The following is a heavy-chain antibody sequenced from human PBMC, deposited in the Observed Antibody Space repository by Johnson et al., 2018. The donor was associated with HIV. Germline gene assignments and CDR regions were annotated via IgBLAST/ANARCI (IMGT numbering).Heavy chain of an antibody. J-gene: IGHJ3*02. CDR3: ARDRGAGSSGAFDI. CDR1: QFTFSSYS. CDR2: IYSGGST. V-gene: IGHV3-66*01. Sequence: VQLVESGGGLAKPAWSPRLSCGASQFTFSSYSMHWVRQAPGKGLEWVSVIYSGGSTYYADSVKGRFTISRDNSKNTLYLQMNSLRAEDTAVYYCARDRGAGSSGAFDIWGQGTMVTVSS. D-gene: IGHD6-6*01.